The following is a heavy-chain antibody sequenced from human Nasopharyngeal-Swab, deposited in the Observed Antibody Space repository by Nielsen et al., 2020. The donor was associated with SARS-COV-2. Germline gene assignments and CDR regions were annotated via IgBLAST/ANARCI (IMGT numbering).Heavy chain of an antibody. CDR3: AKDRDSGDDSDDYYHYYGMDV. CDR2: ISGADDST. Sequence: GESLKISCSASGFIFKNYAMNWVRQAPGRGLEWVSAISGADDSTKYADSVKGRFTISRDNSKNTVSLQMNSLRVEDTAMYYCAKDRDSGDDSDDYYHYYGMDVWGQGTTVTVSS. V-gene: IGHV3-23*01. D-gene: IGHD5-12*01. J-gene: IGHJ6*02. CDR1: GFIFKNYA.